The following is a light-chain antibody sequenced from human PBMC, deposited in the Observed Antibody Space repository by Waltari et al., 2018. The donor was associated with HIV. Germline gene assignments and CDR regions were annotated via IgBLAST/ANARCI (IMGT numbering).Light chain of an antibody. J-gene: IGKJ5*01. CDR2: GAS. CDR3: HQRSNWPIT. Sequence: EIVLTQSPATLSLSPGERSTLSCRASQSVSSYLAWYQQKPCQDPRLLIYGASSRATGIPARFSGSGSGTDFTLTISSLEPGDFGVYYCHQRSNWPITFGQGTRLEIK. CDR1: QSVSSY. V-gene: IGKV3-11*01.